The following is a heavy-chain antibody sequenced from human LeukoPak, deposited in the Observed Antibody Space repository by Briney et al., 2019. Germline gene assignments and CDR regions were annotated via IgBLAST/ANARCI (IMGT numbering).Heavy chain of an antibody. CDR2: ITGDGRST. D-gene: IGHD4/OR15-4a*01. CDR1: GLTFSSYW. V-gene: IGHV3-74*01. J-gene: IGHJ4*02. Sequence: GGSLRLSCAASGLTFSSYWMHCVRQAPGKGLVCVSRITGDGRSTIYADSVKGGFTISRDNAQNTLYLQMNSLRAEDTAVYYCARPLRSAANIDYWGQGTLVTVSS. CDR3: ARPLRSAANIDY.